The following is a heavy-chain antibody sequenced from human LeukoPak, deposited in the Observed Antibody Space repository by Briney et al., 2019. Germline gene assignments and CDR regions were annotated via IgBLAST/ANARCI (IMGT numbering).Heavy chain of an antibody. CDR3: ARSEIAAAGHFDY. J-gene: IGHJ4*02. CDR2: IYTSGSA. V-gene: IGHV4-61*02. Sequence: SETLSLTCTVSGGSISSGSYYWSWIRQPAGRGLEWIGRIYTSGSANYNPSLKSRVTISVDTSKNQFSLKLSSVTAADTAVYYCARSEIAAAGHFDYWGQGTLVTVSS. D-gene: IGHD6-13*01. CDR1: GGSISSGSYY.